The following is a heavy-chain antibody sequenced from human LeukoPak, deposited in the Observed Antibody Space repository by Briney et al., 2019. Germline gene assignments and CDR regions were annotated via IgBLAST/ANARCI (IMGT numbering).Heavy chain of an antibody. CDR3: AKGGDGYNYYFDY. CDR1: GFTFSDYA. V-gene: IGHV3-23*01. D-gene: IGHD5-24*01. CDR2: ISGSGGSI. Sequence: PGGCLRLSCTASGFTFSDYAMSWVRQAPGKGLEWVSGISGSGGSIRYADSVKGRFIISRDNSKNTLYLQMNSLRAEDTAVYYCAKGGDGYNYYFDYWGQETLVTVSS. J-gene: IGHJ4*02.